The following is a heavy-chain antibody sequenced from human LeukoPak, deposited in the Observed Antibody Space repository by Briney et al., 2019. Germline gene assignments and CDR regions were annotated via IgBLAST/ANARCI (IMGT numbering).Heavy chain of an antibody. J-gene: IGHJ4*02. V-gene: IGHV3-73*01. D-gene: IGHD3-3*01. CDR3: VTLQYYDFYH. CDR2: IRSKANSYAT. CDR1: GFTFSGSA. Sequence: GGSLRLSCAASGFTFSGSAMHWVRQASGKGLEWVGRIRSKANSYATAYAASVKGRFTISRDDSKNTAYLQMNSLKTEDTAVYYCVTLQYYDFYHWGQGTLVTVSS.